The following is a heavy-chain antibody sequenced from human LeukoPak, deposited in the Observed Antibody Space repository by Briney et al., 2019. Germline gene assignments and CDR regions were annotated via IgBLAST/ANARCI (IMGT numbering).Heavy chain of an antibody. V-gene: IGHV4-59*01. CDR1: GGSISGYY. D-gene: IGHD3-3*01. CDR2: IYYSGTT. Sequence: SETLSLTCTVSGGSISGYYWSWIRQSPGKGLEWIGYIYYSGTTNYNPSLKSRVSISLDTSKSQFSLKLSSVTAADTAVYYCARAGFWSNYYQLYDYWGQGTLVTVSS. J-gene: IGHJ4*02. CDR3: ARAGFWSNYYQLYDY.